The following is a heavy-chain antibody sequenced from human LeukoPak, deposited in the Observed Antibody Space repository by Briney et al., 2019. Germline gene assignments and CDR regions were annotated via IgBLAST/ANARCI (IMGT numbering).Heavy chain of an antibody. CDR2: ISAYNGNT. CDR3: AREGYSSSWYVGLDY. Sequence: GASVKVSCKASGYTFTSYGISWVRQAPGQGLEWMGWISAYNGNTNYAQKLQGRVTMTTDTSTSTAYMELRSLRSDDTAVYYCAREGYSSSWYVGLDYWGQGTLVTVSS. CDR1: GYTFTSYG. J-gene: IGHJ4*02. D-gene: IGHD6-13*01. V-gene: IGHV1-18*01.